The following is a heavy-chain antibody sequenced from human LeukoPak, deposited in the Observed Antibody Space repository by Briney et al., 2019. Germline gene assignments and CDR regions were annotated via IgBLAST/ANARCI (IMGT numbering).Heavy chain of an antibody. CDR2: IYSGGST. J-gene: IGHJ4*02. Sequence: GGSLRLSCAASGFTVSSNYMSWVRQAPGKGLEWVSVIYSGGSTYYADSVKGRFTISRDNSKNTLYLQMNSLRAEDTALYYCAKDLSSGTGRGFDYWGQGTLVTVSS. V-gene: IGHV3-66*01. CDR3: AKDLSSGTGRGFDY. CDR1: GFTVSSNY. D-gene: IGHD3/OR15-3a*01.